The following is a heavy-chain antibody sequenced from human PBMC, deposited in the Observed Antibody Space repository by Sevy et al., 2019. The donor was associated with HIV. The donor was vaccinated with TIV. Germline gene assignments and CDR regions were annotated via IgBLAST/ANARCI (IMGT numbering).Heavy chain of an antibody. CDR1: GFIFSNYS. CDR2: ISGRSSYI. D-gene: IGHD2-2*01. Sequence: WGSLRLSCAASGFIFSNYSMNWVRQAPGKGLEWVSSISGRSSYIYNADSVKGRFTISRDNAKNSLYLQMNSLRAEDTAVYYCARVLRVVRIDYFDYWGPGTLVTVSS. J-gene: IGHJ4*02. V-gene: IGHV3-21*01. CDR3: ARVLRVVRIDYFDY.